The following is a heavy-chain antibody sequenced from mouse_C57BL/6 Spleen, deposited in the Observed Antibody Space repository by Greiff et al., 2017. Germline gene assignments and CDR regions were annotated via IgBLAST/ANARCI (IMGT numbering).Heavy chain of an antibody. Sequence: EVQLQQSGGGLVQPGGSMKLSCVASGFTFSNYWMNWVRQSPEQGLEWVAQIRLKSDNYATHYAESVKGRFTISRDDSKSSVYLQMNNLRAEDTGIYYCTSWDYGSSSPVVWGTGTTVTVSS. CDR2: IRLKSDNYAT. D-gene: IGHD1-1*01. V-gene: IGHV6-3*01. CDR1: GFTFSNYW. J-gene: IGHJ1*03. CDR3: TSWDYGSSSPVV.